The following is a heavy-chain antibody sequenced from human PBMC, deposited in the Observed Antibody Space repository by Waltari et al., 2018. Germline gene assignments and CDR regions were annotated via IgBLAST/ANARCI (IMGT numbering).Heavy chain of an antibody. J-gene: IGHJ2*01. CDR1: GFTFSLLW. CDR2: IEGDGSET. Sequence: EEQRVESGGDLVQPGGSLSLSCAASGFTFSLLWRHWVRQAPGKGLQWVANIEGDGSETNYVDSVKGRFTISRDNAKNSLYLQMNSLRTDDTALYYCARGLQLWGRGTLVTVSS. D-gene: IGHD2-15*01. V-gene: IGHV3-7*01. CDR3: ARGLQL.